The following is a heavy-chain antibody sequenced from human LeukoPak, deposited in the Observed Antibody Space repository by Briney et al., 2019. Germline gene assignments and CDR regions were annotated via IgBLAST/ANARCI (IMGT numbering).Heavy chain of an antibody. Sequence: SETLSLTCTISGASIDSYYWSWIRQPPGKGLEWIGYIYYSGTTNYNPSLKRRVTISVDTSKNQFSLKLSSVTAADTAVYYCARDMRDIVVVPAAMGAFDYWGQGTLVTVSS. CDR2: IYYSGTT. J-gene: IGHJ4*02. CDR3: ARDMRDIVVVPAAMGAFDY. D-gene: IGHD2-2*01. V-gene: IGHV4-59*01. CDR1: GASIDSYY.